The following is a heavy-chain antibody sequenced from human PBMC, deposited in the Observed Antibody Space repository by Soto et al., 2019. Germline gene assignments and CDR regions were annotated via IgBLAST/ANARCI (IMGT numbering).Heavy chain of an antibody. CDR1: GDTFTTYD. D-gene: IGHD3-10*01. J-gene: IGHJ4*02. V-gene: IGHV1-8*01. CDR3: ARGRASGSYYLLDY. CDR2: INPNSGNI. Sequence: ASVKVSCKASGDTFTTYDINWVRQATGHGLEWMGWINPNSGNIGYAQRFQGRVTMTRDTAIRTAYMEVSSLKSDDTAVYYCARGRASGSYYLLDYWGQGTLVTVSS.